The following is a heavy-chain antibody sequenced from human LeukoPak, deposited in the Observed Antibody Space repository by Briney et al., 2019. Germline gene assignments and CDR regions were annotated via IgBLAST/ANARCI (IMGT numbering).Heavy chain of an antibody. CDR1: GYSFTNYW. Sequence: GESLKISCKGSGYSFTNYWIGWVRQMPGKAPEWMGIIHCGDSNTRYSPSFQGQVTISAGKSISTAYLQWSTLRASDTAIYYCARFPPGYFGMDVWGQGTTVSVS. J-gene: IGHJ6*02. CDR3: ARFPPGYFGMDV. CDR2: IHCGDSNT. V-gene: IGHV5-51*01.